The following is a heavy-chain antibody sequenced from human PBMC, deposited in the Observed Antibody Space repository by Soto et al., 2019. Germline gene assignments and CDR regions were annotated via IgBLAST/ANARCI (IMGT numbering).Heavy chain of an antibody. CDR2: ISSDGSNS. CDR1: GFTFSSYI. Sequence: SGGSLRLSCAASGFTFSSYIMHWVRQAPGKGLEWVAAISSDGSNSGSLDSVRGRFSISRDNSDNTLYLQMTSLSPEDSAVYFCARDRIQLWFCVGAFDVWGQGTMVTVSS. V-gene: IGHV3-30-3*01. D-gene: IGHD5-18*01. J-gene: IGHJ3*01. CDR3: ARDRIQLWFCVGAFDV.